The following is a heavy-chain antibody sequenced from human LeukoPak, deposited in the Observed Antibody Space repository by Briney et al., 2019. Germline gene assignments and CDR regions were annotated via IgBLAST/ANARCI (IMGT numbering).Heavy chain of an antibody. CDR1: GFTFSSYW. Sequence: GGSLRLSCAASGFTFSSYWMTWVRQAPGKGLEWVANIKRDGSEKHYVDSVKGRVTVSRDNSKSTLYLQMNSLRAEDTAVYYCAKSSYYDSSGYYREYYFDQWGQGTLVTVSS. CDR2: IKRDGSEK. D-gene: IGHD3-22*01. CDR3: AKSSYYDSSGYYREYYFDQ. J-gene: IGHJ4*02. V-gene: IGHV3-7*03.